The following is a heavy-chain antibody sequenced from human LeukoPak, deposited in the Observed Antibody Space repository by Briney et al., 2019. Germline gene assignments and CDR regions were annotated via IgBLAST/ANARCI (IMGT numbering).Heavy chain of an antibody. Sequence: GASVKVSCKASGYTFFSYGISWLRQAPGQGLEWMGWISAYNGNTNYAQKFQGRVTMTTDTSTSTLYMEVRSLRSDDTAVYYCARDHGHKSVDYWGQGTLVTVSS. CDR3: ARDHGHKSVDY. CDR2: ISAYNGNT. V-gene: IGHV1-18*01. CDR1: GYTFFSYG. D-gene: IGHD2-21*01. J-gene: IGHJ4*02.